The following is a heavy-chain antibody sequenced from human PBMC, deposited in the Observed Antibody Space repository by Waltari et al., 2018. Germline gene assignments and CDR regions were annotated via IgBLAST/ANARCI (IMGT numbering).Heavy chain of an antibody. CDR3: ASGAGYCSSSNCPHDAFNV. J-gene: IGHJ3*01. V-gene: IGHV1-69*01. Sequence: QVQLMQSGAEVKKPGSSVKVSCKASGGTFSIYALSWVRQAPGQGLEWLGGVIPMFGTVNYAQRFQGRVTITAAESTSTIYMELHTLRSEDTAVYYCASGAGYCSSSNCPHDAFNVWGQGTMVTVSS. CDR2: VIPMFGTV. D-gene: IGHD2-2*01. CDR1: GGTFSIYA.